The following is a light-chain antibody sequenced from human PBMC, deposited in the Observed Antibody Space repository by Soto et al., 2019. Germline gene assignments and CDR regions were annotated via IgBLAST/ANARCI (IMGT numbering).Light chain of an antibody. CDR2: GAS. CDR1: QSVSNNY. Sequence: EIVLTQSPGTLSLSPGERATLSCRASQSVSNNYLAWYQQKPGQAPRLLIYGASTRATGIPDRFSGSGSGTDFTLTISRLEPEDFAVYSCQQYATSPRTFGQGTKVDI. CDR3: QQYATSPRT. J-gene: IGKJ1*01. V-gene: IGKV3-20*01.